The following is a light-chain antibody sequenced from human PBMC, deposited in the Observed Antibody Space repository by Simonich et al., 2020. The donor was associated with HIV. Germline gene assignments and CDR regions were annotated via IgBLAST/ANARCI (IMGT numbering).Light chain of an antibody. J-gene: IGKJ4*01. CDR2: AAS. CDR1: QGISSY. CDR3: QQYNNWPT. Sequence: AIRMTQSPSSLSASTGDRVTITCRASQGISSYLAWYQQNPGKAPKLLIYAASTLQSGVPSRFSGSGSGTDFTLTISCLQSEDFAVYYCQQYNNWPTFGGGTKVEIK. V-gene: IGKV1-8*01.